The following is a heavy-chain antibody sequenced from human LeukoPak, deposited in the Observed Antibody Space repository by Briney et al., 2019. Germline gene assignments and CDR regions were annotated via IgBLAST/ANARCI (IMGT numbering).Heavy chain of an antibody. CDR2: INSDGRST. Sequence: GGSLRLSCAASGFTFSSYWMHWVRQAPGKGLVWVSRINSDGRSTSYADSVQGRLTISRDNAKNTLYLQINSLRAEDTAVYYCARPAKPYYYDTSGYYLDYWGQGTLVTVSS. J-gene: IGHJ4*02. V-gene: IGHV3-74*01. CDR1: GFTFSSYW. D-gene: IGHD3-22*01. CDR3: ARPAKPYYYDTSGYYLDY.